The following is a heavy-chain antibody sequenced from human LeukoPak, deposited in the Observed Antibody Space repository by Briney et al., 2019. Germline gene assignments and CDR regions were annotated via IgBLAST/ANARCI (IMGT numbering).Heavy chain of an antibody. V-gene: IGHV1-69*04. CDR2: IIPILSIA. D-gene: IGHD1-1*01. CDR1: GGTFSSYA. CDR3: ATGPVHDYYYGMDV. Sequence: VASVKVSCKASGGTFSSYAISWVRQAPGQGLEWMGRIIPILSIANYAQKFQGRVTITADKSTSTAYMELSSLRSEDTAVYYCATGPVHDYYYGMDVWGQGTTVTVSS. J-gene: IGHJ6*02.